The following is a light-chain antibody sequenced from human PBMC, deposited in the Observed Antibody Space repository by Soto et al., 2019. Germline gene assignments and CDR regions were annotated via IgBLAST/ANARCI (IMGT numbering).Light chain of an antibody. J-gene: IGKJ4*01. V-gene: IGKV3-11*01. Sequence: EIVLTQSPATLSLSPVERATLSCRASQSVGTYLAWYQQKPGQAPRLLIYGASNTATGIPARFSGSGSGTDFNLTISSLEPEDFAVYYCQQRSNWPQLTFGGGTKVEIK. CDR2: GAS. CDR3: QQRSNWPQLT. CDR1: QSVGTY.